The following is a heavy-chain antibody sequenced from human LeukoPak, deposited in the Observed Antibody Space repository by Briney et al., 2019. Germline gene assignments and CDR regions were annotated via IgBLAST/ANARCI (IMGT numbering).Heavy chain of an antibody. CDR1: GYTFSSYG. V-gene: IGHV1-18*01. D-gene: IGHD2-2*01. CDR2: ISAYNGNT. CDR3: ARDVGDIVTIPAAISVP. J-gene: IGHJ5*02. Sequence: ASVKVSCKASGYTFSSYGISWVRQAPGQGLEWMGWISAYNGNTNYAQMVQGRVTMTTDTSTSTAYMEVRSLRSGDTAMYYCARDVGDIVTIPAAISVPWGQGTLVTVSS.